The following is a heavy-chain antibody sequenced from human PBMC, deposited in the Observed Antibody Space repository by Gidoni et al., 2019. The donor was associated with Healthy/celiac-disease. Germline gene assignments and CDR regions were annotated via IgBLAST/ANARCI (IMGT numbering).Heavy chain of an antibody. CDR2: ISSSSSTI. D-gene: IGHD1-26*01. J-gene: IGHJ5*02. CDR3: ARGMGYYPPP. CDR1: GLTFSSYS. V-gene: IGHV3-48*01. Sequence: EVQLVESGGGLVQPGGSLRLSCAASGLTFSSYSMTWVRQAPGKGLEWVSYISSSSSTIYYADSVKGRFTISRDNAKNSLYLQMNSLRAEDTAVYYCARGMGYYPPPWGQGTLVTVSS.